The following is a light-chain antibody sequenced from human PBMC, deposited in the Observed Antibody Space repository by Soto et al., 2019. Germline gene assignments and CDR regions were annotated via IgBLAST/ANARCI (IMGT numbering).Light chain of an antibody. Sequence: DVQMTQSPSSLSASVGDRVTITCRASQSVSTYLNWYQQKPGKAPKLLIHAASTLQSGVLSRFSGRGTGTDFTLTIDGLQPEAFETYCCQQTYFALHTFGQGTKVEI. J-gene: IGKJ2*01. CDR2: AAS. CDR1: QSVSTY. V-gene: IGKV1-39*01. CDR3: QQTYFALHT.